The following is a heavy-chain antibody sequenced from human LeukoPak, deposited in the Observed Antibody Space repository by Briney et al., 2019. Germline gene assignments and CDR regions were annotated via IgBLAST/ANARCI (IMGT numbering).Heavy chain of an antibody. CDR2: IYHSGRT. D-gene: IGHD2/OR15-2a*01. Sequence: PSETLSLTCTVSGYSISSGYYWGWIRQPPGKGLEWIGSIYHSGRTFYNPSLKSRVTISVDTSKNQFSLKLTSVTAADTAVYYCARESLPLSYWGQGTLVTVSS. CDR1: GYSISSGYY. J-gene: IGHJ4*02. CDR3: ARESLPLSY. V-gene: IGHV4-38-2*02.